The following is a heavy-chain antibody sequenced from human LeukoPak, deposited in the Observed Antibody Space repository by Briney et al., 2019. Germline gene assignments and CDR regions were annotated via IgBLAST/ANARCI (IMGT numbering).Heavy chain of an antibody. CDR3: ARVQVDTAMVSYYFDY. J-gene: IGHJ4*02. D-gene: IGHD5-18*01. V-gene: IGHV4-59*01. CDR1: GGSISSYY. CDR2: IYYSGST. Sequence: SETLSLTCTVSGGSISSYYWSWIRQPPGKGLEWIGYIYYSGSTNYNPSPKSRVTISVDTSKNQFSLKLSSVTAADTAVYYCARVQVDTAMVSYYFDYWGQGTLVTVSS.